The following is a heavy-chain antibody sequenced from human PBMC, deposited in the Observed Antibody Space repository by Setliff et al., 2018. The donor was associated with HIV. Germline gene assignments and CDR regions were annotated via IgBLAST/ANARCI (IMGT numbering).Heavy chain of an antibody. CDR1: GYTFTSYD. CDR3: ARGRDGYKPEPFDS. J-gene: IGHJ4*02. V-gene: IGHV1-8*02. CDR2: MSPKSGNT. Sequence: GASVKVSCKASGYTFTSYDINWVRQATGQGLQWMGWMSPKSGNTGYARKFQGRVSMTRNTSISTAYMELSSLISEDTAVYYCARGRDGYKPEPFDSWGQGTLVTVSS. D-gene: IGHD5-12*01.